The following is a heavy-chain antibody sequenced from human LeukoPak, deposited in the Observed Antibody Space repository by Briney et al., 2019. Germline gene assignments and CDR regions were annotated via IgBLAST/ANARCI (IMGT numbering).Heavy chain of an antibody. CDR2: FNPEDAET. CDR1: GYTLTELS. V-gene: IGHV1-24*01. D-gene: IGHD1-26*01. CDR3: ATGGSLIVGETGFDY. J-gene: IGHJ4*02. Sequence: GASAKVSCKVSGYTLTELSMHWVRQAPGKGLEWMGSFNPEDAETIYAQKFQGRVTMTEDTSTDTAYMELSSLRSDDTAVYYCATGGSLIVGETGFDYWGQGTLVTVSS.